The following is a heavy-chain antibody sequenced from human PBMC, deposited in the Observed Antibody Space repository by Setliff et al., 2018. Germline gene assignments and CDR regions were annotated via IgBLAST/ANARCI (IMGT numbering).Heavy chain of an antibody. J-gene: IGHJ4*02. V-gene: IGHV3-7*01. D-gene: IGHD3-10*01. CDR3: FGAGTCSY. CDR2: IRPDGSGN. CDR1: GFSFSSSW. Sequence: PGGSLRLSCSASGFSFSSSWMAWVRQAPGQGLEWVADIRPDGSGNFYADAVRGRFTASRDNAKNSLSLQMNNLRTEDTAVYYCFGAGTCSYWGQGTLVTVS.